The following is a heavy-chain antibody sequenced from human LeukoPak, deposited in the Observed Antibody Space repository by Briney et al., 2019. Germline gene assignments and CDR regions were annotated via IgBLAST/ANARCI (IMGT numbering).Heavy chain of an antibody. D-gene: IGHD2-15*01. V-gene: IGHV3-21*01. CDR1: GFTFSSYS. CDR2: ISSSSSYI. J-gene: IGHJ4*02. CDR3: ATEGGYCSGGSCYSEGYFDY. Sequence: GGSLRLSCAASGFTFSSYSMNWVRQAPGKGLEWVSSISSSSSYIYYADSVKGRFTISRDNAKNSLHLQMNSLRAEDTAVYYCATEGGYCSGGSCYSEGYFDYWGQGTLVTVSS.